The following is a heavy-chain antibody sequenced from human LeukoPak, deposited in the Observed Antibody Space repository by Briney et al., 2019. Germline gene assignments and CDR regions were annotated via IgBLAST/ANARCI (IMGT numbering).Heavy chain of an antibody. J-gene: IGHJ4*02. D-gene: IGHD1-26*01. CDR1: TFTFTNYW. V-gene: IGHV3-7*01. CDR2: IKRDGTEK. Sequence: GGSLRLSCAASTFTFTNYWMSWVRQAPGKGLEWVATIKRDGTEKYYVDPVKGRFTISRDNAKNSLYLQMNSLRVEDTAVYYCARLVGDRTIYDSWGQGALVTVSS. CDR3: ARLVGDRTIYDS.